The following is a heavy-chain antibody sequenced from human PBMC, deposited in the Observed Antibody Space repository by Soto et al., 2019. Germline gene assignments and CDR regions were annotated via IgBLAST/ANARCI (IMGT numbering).Heavy chain of an antibody. Sequence: SETLSLTCTVSGGSINSGGYYWSWIRQHPGKGLEWIGYIYYSGSTYYNPSLKSRVTISVDTSKNQFSLKLSSVTAADTAVYYCARDIDGAGYCSSTSCSWSDPWGQGTLVTVS. CDR2: IYYSGST. CDR3: ARDIDGAGYCSSTSCSWSDP. CDR1: GGSINSGGYY. J-gene: IGHJ5*02. V-gene: IGHV4-31*03. D-gene: IGHD2-2*01.